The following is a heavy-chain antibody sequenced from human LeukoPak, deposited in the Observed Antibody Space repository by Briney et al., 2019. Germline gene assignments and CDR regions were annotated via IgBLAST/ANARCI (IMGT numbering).Heavy chain of an antibody. CDR3: ALTPLYYYDSSGYWTIFDY. D-gene: IGHD3-22*01. CDR1: GYTFTSYG. V-gene: IGHV1-18*01. Sequence: ASVKVSCKASGYTFTSYGISWVRQAPGQGVEWVGWIRAYNGNTNYAQKLQSRVTMTTDTSTSTAYVELRSLRSDDTAVYYCALTPLYYYDSSGYWTIFDYWGQGTLVTVSS. J-gene: IGHJ4*02. CDR2: IRAYNGNT.